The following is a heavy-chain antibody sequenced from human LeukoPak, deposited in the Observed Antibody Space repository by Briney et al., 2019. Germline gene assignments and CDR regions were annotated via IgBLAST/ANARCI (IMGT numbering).Heavy chain of an antibody. Sequence: SETLSLTCTVYGGSFSGYYWSWIRQPPGKGLEWIGEINHSGSTNYNPSLKSRVTISVDTSKNQFSLKLSSVTAADTAVYYCARRAYYYDSSGYYYYFDYWGQGTLVTVSS. CDR2: INHSGST. CDR3: ARRAYYYDSSGYYYYFDY. CDR1: GGSFSGYY. J-gene: IGHJ4*02. D-gene: IGHD3-22*01. V-gene: IGHV4-34*01.